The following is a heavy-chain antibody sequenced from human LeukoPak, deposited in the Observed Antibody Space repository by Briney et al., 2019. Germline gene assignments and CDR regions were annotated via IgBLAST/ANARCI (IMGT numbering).Heavy chain of an antibody. CDR2: ISYDGSNK. D-gene: IGHD1-26*01. Sequence: GGSLRLSCAASGFTFSTYAMRWVRQAPGKGLEWVAVISYDGSNKYYADSVKGRFTISRDNSKNTLYLQMNSLRAEDTAVYYCARDYLVGDANWFDPWGQGTLVTVSS. CDR1: GFTFSTYA. V-gene: IGHV3-30*04. CDR3: ARDYLVGDANWFDP. J-gene: IGHJ5*02.